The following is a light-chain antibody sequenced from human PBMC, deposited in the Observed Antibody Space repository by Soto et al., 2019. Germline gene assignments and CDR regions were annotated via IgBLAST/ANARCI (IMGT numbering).Light chain of an antibody. Sequence: EIVLTQSPATLSLFLVERATLSCMASQSISSYLAWYQQKPGQAPRLLIYDASNRATGIPARFSGSGSGTDFKLTISSLAPEDFALYYCQQRSNWPITFGQGTRLEIK. CDR2: DAS. CDR3: QQRSNWPIT. CDR1: QSISSY. J-gene: IGKJ5*01. V-gene: IGKV3-11*01.